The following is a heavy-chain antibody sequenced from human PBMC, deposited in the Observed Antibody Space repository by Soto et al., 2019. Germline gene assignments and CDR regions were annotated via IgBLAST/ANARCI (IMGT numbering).Heavy chain of an antibody. CDR3: VRDHHDYDFWSGNPRGYFDL. D-gene: IGHD3-3*01. CDR1: GFTLSNFW. V-gene: IGHV3-74*01. J-gene: IGHJ2*01. CDR2: INDDGSRT. Sequence: PVGSLRLSCAASGFTLSNFWMHWVRQVPGKGLVWVSRINDDGSRTKYADSVEGRLTISRDTAKNTLYLQMDSLRVEDTAVYYCVRDHHDYDFWSGNPRGYFDLWGRGTLVTVSS.